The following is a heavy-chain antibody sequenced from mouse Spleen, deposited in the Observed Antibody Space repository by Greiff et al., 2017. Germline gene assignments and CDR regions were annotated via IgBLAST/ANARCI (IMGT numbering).Heavy chain of an antibody. D-gene: IGHD1-1*01. Sequence: VKLVESGPGLVAPSQSLSITCTVSGFTFTNYAVHWVRQSPGKGLEWMGVIWSDGSTDYNAAFISRLSISKDNSKSQVFFKMNSLQADDTAIYYCARTSYYGSRGFAYWGQGTLVTVSA. V-gene: IGHV2-4-1*01. CDR1: GFTFTNYA. CDR3: ARTSYYGSRGFAY. CDR2: IWSDGST. J-gene: IGHJ3*01.